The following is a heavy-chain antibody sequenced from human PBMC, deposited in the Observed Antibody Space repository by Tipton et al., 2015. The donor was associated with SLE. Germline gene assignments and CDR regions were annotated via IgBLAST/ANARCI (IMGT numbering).Heavy chain of an antibody. CDR3: ARGGSGGSFDY. CDR2: INSDGSSP. D-gene: IGHD3-10*01. V-gene: IGHV3-74*01. J-gene: IGHJ4*02. Sequence: GSLRLSCAASGFTFSSYWMHWVRQAPGKGLVWVSRINSDGSSPSYADSVKGRCTISRDNAKNTLYLQMNSLRAEDTAGYYCARGGSGGSFDYWGQGTLVTVSS. CDR1: GFTFSSYW.